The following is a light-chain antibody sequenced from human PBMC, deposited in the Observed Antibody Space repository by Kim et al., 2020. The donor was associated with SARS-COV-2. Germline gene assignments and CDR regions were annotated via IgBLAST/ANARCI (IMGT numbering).Light chain of an antibody. V-gene: IGKV3-20*01. CDR3: QQYGTSPLT. CDR2: DAS. J-gene: IGKJ4*01. Sequence: LSPGERAPLSCRASESVRHSYLAWYQQKPGQAPRLLIFDASKRATGIPDRFSGSGSGTDFVLTITRLEPEDFALYFCQQYGTSPLTFGGGTKLEI. CDR1: ESVRHSY.